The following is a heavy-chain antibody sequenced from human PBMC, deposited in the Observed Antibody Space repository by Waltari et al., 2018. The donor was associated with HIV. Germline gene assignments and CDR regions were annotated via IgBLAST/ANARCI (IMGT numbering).Heavy chain of an antibody. D-gene: IGHD3-16*02. CDR3: TRGNIWGSYRYFDY. J-gene: IGHJ4*02. V-gene: IGHV1-18*01. Sequence: QIRLFQSDHAVRTPGASVTISCKPSGYPFINYHVTWVRQSLGQRLDWMGGITRYTANTNYTRESQGRVTLTTDAAAATAYLELRDLRPDDTAMYFCTRGNIWGSYRYFDYWGPGTLVTVS. CDR2: ITRYTANT. CDR1: GYPFINYH.